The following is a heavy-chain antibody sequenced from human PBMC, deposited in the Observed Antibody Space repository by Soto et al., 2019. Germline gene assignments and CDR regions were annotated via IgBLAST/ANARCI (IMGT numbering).Heavy chain of an antibody. J-gene: IGHJ4*02. CDR3: AKDRTPPVDWSDFDY. D-gene: IGHD5-12*01. V-gene: IGHV3-23*01. CDR2: ISRSGDFT. CDR1: GFTFSNYA. Sequence: EVQLLESGGGLVQPGGSLTLSCATSGFTFSNYAVNWVRQAPGKGLEWVSSISRSGDFTYYADSVKGRFTVSRDNSKNTLYLQMNSLRAEDTALYYCAKDRTPPVDWSDFDYWGQGTRVTVSS.